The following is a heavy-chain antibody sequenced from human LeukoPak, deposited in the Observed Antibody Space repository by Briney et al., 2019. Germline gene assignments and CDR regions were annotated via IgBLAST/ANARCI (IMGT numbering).Heavy chain of an antibody. CDR2: IYYSGDT. CDR1: AGSISNYY. Sequence: SETLSLTCTVSAGSISNYYWSWIRQPPGKGLEWIGYIYYSGDTNYNPSLESRVTMSIDTSKNQFSLRLSSVTAADTAMYYCARSRPATPVSWFDPWGQGTLVTVSS. D-gene: IGHD2-15*01. CDR3: ARSRPATPVSWFDP. J-gene: IGHJ5*02. V-gene: IGHV4-59*01.